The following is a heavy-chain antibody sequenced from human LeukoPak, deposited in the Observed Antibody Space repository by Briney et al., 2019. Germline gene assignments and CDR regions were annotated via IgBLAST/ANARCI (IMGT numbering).Heavy chain of an antibody. CDR3: ARGLQGNWFDP. Sequence: SETLSLTCTVSGGSISTYYWSWIRQPAGKGLEWIGRIYTSGSTNYNPSLKSRVTMSADTSQNQFSLKLSSVTAADTAVYYCARGLQGNWFDPWGQGTLVTVSS. CDR1: GGSISTYY. D-gene: IGHD5-24*01. CDR2: IYTSGST. J-gene: IGHJ5*02. V-gene: IGHV4-4*07.